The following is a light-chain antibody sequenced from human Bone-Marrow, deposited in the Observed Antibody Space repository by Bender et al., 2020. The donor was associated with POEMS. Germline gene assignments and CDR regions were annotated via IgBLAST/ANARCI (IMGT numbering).Light chain of an antibody. CDR2: EVS. CDR3: NSFTNASTLV. J-gene: IGLJ1*01. Sequence: QSALTQPPSASGSPGQSVTISCNGTTSDVGDYDYVSWYQQHPGKAPRLLIFEVSKWPSGVSNRYSGAKSGNSASLTISGLQSEDEADYYCNSFTNASTLVFGTGTRVTVL. CDR1: TSDVGDYDY. V-gene: IGLV2-14*01.